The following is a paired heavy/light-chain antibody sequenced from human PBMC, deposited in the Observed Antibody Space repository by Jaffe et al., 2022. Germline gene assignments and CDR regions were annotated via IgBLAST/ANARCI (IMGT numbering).Heavy chain of an antibody. CDR2: VCSSGNT. J-gene: IGHJ3*02. Sequence: QVQLQESGPGLVKPSETLSLTCAVSGVPINTHCWNWIRQSPEQGLEWIGDVCSSGNTNYNPSLRGRVTISVDTSKNEFSLKLSSVTAADTAVYYCAKDKLRMTMIRGLVTPIPDAFEIWGQGTMVTVSS. V-gene: IGHV4-59*11. CDR1: GVPINTHC. CDR3: AKDKLRMTMIRGLVTPIPDAFEI. D-gene: IGHD3-10*01.
Light chain of an antibody. CDR2: GAS. CDR3: QQYGSSPWT. Sequence: EIVLTQSPGTLSLSPGERATLSCRASQSVSGDCLAWYQQKPGQAPRLLIHGASSRATGIPDRFSGSGSGTDFTLTIIRLEPEDFAVYYCQQYGSSPWTFGQGTKVECK. CDR1: QSVSGDC. V-gene: IGKV3-20*01. J-gene: IGKJ1*01.